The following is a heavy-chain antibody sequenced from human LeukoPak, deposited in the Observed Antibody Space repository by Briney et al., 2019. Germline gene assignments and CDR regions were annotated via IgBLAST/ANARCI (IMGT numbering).Heavy chain of an antibody. J-gene: IGHJ4*02. D-gene: IGHD2-2*01. CDR2: ISYDGSNK. CDR1: GFTFSSYS. Sequence: GGSLRLSCAASGFTFSSYSMNWVRQAPGKGLEWVAVISYDGSNKYYADSVKGRFTISRDNSKNTLYLQMNSLRAEDTAVYYCAREYCSSTSCYDREIDYWGQGTLVTVSS. CDR3: AREYCSSTSCYDREIDY. V-gene: IGHV3-30*03.